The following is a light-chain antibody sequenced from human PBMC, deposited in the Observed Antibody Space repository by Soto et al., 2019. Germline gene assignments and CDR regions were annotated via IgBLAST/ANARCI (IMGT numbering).Light chain of an antibody. V-gene: IGLV2-11*01. J-gene: IGLJ1*01. CDR2: DVS. Sequence: LTQPRSVSGSPGQSVSISCTGTSSDVGGYNYVSWYQQHPGKAPKLMIYDVSQRPSGVPDRFSGSKSGNTASLTISGLQSEDEADYYCCSYAGSYTYVFGTGTKVTVL. CDR1: SSDVGGYNY. CDR3: CSYAGSYTYV.